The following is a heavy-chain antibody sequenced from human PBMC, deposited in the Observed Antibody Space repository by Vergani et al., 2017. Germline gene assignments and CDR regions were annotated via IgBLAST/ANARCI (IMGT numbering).Heavy chain of an antibody. Sequence: QVHLVQSGAEVKKPGSSVKVSCKASGGTFSSYTISWVRQAPGQGLEWMGRIIPILGIANYAQKFQGRVTITADKSTSTAYMELSSLRSEDTAVYYCASGYYDSSATDAFDIWGQGTMVTVSS. D-gene: IGHD3-22*01. V-gene: IGHV1-69*02. J-gene: IGHJ3*02. CDR3: ASGYYDSSATDAFDI. CDR1: GGTFSSYT. CDR2: IIPILGIA.